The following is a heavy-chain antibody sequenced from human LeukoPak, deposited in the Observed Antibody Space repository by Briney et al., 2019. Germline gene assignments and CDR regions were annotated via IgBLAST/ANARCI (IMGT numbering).Heavy chain of an antibody. CDR2: IYSGGST. V-gene: IGHV3-53*04. Sequence: TGGSLRLSCAASGFTVSSNYMSWVRQAPGKGLEWVSVIYSGGSTYYADSVKGRFTISRHNSKNTLYLQMNSLRAEDTAVYYCASRPYGDYVDYWGQGTLVTVSS. J-gene: IGHJ4*02. D-gene: IGHD4-17*01. CDR3: ASRPYGDYVDY. CDR1: GFTVSSNY.